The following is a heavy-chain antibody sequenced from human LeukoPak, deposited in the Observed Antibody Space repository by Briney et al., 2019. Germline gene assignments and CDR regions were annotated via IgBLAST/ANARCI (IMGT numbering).Heavy chain of an antibody. Sequence: GGSLRLSCAASGFTFSSYSMSWVRQAPGKGLEWVSSISSSSSYIYYADSVKGRFTISRDNAKSSLSLQMNSLRAEDTAVYYCARDYGSGSSPWYFDYRGQGTLVTVSS. V-gene: IGHV3-21*01. CDR2: ISSSSSYI. J-gene: IGHJ4*02. D-gene: IGHD3-10*01. CDR3: ARDYGSGSSPWYFDY. CDR1: GFTFSSYS.